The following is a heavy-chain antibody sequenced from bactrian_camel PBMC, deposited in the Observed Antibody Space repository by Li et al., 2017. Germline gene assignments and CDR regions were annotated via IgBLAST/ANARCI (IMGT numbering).Heavy chain of an antibody. Sequence: HVQLVESGGGSVQAGGSLRLSCVASGYIGSRICMAWFRQAPGREREVVATINHDGSTTYLGDSVKGRFTISADSARRNLELQMDNLKPEDTAMYYCASAPDVANVASMPAARYFPYWGRGTQVTVS. V-gene: IGHV3S53*01. CDR2: INHDGST. D-gene: IGHD4*01. J-gene: IGHJ4*01. CDR3: ASAPDVANVASMPAARYFPY. CDR1: GYIGSRIC.